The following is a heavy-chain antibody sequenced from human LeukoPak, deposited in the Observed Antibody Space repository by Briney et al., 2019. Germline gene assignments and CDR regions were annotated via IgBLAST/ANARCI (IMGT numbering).Heavy chain of an antibody. Sequence: GGSLRLSCAASGFTFTTYGIHWVRQAPGKGLEWVSFIRYDGSKYYEDSVKGRFTISRDTSKNTVYLQMNSLRAEDTGVYYCTRADEYGGNTLWGQGTLVTVSS. J-gene: IGHJ4*02. CDR3: TRADEYGGNTL. CDR2: IRYDGSK. CDR1: GFTFTTYG. V-gene: IGHV3-30*02. D-gene: IGHD4-23*01.